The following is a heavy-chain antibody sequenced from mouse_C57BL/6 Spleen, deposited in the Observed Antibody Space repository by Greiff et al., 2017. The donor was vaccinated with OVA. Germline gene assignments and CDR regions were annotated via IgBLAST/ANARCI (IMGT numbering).Heavy chain of an antibody. CDR2: IDPEDGGT. CDR3: TTSPLGRGFAY. CDR1: GFNITDYY. J-gene: IGHJ3*01. V-gene: IGHV14-1*01. Sequence: EVQLQQSGAELVRPGASVKLSCTASGFNITDYYMHWVKQRPEQGLEWIGRIDPEDGGTEYAPKFQGKATLTADTSSNTAYLQLSSLTSEDTAVDYCTTSPLGRGFAYWGQGTLVTVSA. D-gene: IGHD6-1*01.